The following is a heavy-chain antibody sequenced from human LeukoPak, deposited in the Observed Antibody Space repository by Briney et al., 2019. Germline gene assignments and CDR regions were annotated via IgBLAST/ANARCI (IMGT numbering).Heavy chain of an antibody. CDR2: IYSSGST. J-gene: IGHJ4*02. Sequence: SETLSLICTVSGGSISRYYWSWIRQPPGKGLEWIGYIYSSGSTNYNPSLKSRVTISVDTSKNQFSLKLSSVTTAVTAVYYCARGAAATYWGQGTLVTVS. CDR1: GGSISRYY. D-gene: IGHD6-13*01. CDR3: ARGAAATY. V-gene: IGHV4-59*01.